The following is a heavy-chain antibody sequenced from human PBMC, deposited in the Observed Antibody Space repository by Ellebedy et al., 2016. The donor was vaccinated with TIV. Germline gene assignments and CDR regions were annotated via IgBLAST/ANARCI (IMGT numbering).Heavy chain of an antibody. D-gene: IGHD3-3*01. CDR3: ASLTIPGGSDF. CDR2: IYYTGSA. Sequence: SETLSLTXTVSGGSIGSSPYCWAWIRQPPGKGLEWIGSIYYTGSAFYNPSLKTRVIISVDTSKNQFSLNLSSVTAAGTAVYYCASLTIPGGSDFWGQGTLVTVSS. J-gene: IGHJ4*02. CDR1: GGSIGSSPYC. V-gene: IGHV4-39*07.